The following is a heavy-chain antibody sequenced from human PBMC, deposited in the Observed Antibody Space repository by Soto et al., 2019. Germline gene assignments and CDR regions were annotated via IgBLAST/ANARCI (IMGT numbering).Heavy chain of an antibody. V-gene: IGHV4-34*01. Sequence: TSETLSLTCPVYGGSFSGYYWSWIRQPPGKGLEWIGEINHSGSTNYNPSLKSRVTISVDTSKNQFSLKLSSVTAADTAVYYCAREAGTTLGPFDYWGQGTLVTVSS. CDR1: GGSFSGYY. D-gene: IGHD1-1*01. CDR2: INHSGST. CDR3: AREAGTTLGPFDY. J-gene: IGHJ4*02.